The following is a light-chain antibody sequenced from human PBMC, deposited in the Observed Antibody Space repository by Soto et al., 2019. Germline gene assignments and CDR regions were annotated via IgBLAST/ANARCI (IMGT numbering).Light chain of an antibody. J-gene: IGKJ4*01. CDR2: DAS. V-gene: IGKV1-5*01. CDR1: QSINSW. Sequence: DIQMTQSPSTLSASVGDRVTITCRASQSINSWLAWYQQKPGKAPQILIYDASTLKSGVPSRFSGSESGTEFTLTISSLQPEDFATYYCQQLNTYPLTFXGGTKVDIK. CDR3: QQLNTYPLT.